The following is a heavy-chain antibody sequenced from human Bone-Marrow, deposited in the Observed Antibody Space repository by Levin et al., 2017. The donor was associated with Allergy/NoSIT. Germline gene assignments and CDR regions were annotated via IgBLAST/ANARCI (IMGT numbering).Heavy chain of an antibody. D-gene: IGHD6-19*01. Sequence: GESLKISCAASGFTFDDYGMSWVRQAPGKGLEWVSNINWNGDSTGYADSVKGRFTISRDNAKNSLYLVMNSLRAEDTALYYCAREIAVSRNYGMDVWGQGTTVTVSS. CDR2: INWNGDST. CDR1: GFTFDDYG. CDR3: AREIAVSRNYGMDV. J-gene: IGHJ6*02. V-gene: IGHV3-20*04.